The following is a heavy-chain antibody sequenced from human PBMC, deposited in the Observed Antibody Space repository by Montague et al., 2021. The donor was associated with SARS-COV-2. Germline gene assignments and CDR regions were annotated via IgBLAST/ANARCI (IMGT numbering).Heavy chain of an antibody. CDR3: ARARQDVVVPALGIGAYYYYYYMDV. Sequence: SETLSLTCAVYGGSFSGYYWSWIRRPPGKGLEWIGESNHSGGTNYNPDLKGRVTISVDTSKNQFSLKLSSVTAADTAVYYCARARQDVVVPALGIGAYYYYYYMDVWGKGTTVTVSS. D-gene: IGHD2-2*01. J-gene: IGHJ6*03. CDR2: SNHSGGT. CDR1: GGSFSGYY. V-gene: IGHV4-34*01.